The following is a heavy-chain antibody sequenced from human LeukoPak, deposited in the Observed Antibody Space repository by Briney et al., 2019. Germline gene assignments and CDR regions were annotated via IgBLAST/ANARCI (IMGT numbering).Heavy chain of an antibody. CDR2: IYYSGST. CDR1: GGSIRSSSLY. Sequence: PSETLSLTCTVSGGSIRSSSLYWGWIRQPPGKGLEWNGSIYYSGSTYYSPSLNSRITISVDTSKNQFSLKLTSVTAADTAVHYCARTLVVTGTWYFDLWGRGTLVTVSS. V-gene: IGHV4-39*01. D-gene: IGHD2-21*02. J-gene: IGHJ2*01. CDR3: ARTLVVTGTWYFDL.